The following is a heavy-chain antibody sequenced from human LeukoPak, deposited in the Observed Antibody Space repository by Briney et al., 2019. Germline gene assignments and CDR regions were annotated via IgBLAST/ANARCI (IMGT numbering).Heavy chain of an antibody. D-gene: IGHD2-2*01. J-gene: IGHJ3*02. Sequence: GGSLRLSCAASGFTFSSYGMHWVRQAPGKGLEWVAVISYDGSNKYYADSVKGRFTISRDNSKNTLYLQMNSLRAEDTAVYYCAREGRGVVVPAAEADAFDIWGQGTMVTVSS. V-gene: IGHV3-30*03. CDR3: AREGRGVVVPAAEADAFDI. CDR1: GFTFSSYG. CDR2: ISYDGSNK.